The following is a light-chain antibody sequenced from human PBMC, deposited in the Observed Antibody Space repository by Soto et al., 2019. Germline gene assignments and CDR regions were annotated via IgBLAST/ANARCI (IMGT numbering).Light chain of an antibody. Sequence: QSALTQPASVSGSPGQSITISCTGTISDVGSYNLVSWYQHHPGKAPKLMIYEGRKRPSGVSNRFSGSKSGNTASLTISGLQAEDEADYYCCSYGGSLVVFGGGTQLTVL. CDR2: EGR. J-gene: IGLJ2*01. V-gene: IGLV2-23*01. CDR3: CSYGGSLVV. CDR1: ISDVGSYNL.